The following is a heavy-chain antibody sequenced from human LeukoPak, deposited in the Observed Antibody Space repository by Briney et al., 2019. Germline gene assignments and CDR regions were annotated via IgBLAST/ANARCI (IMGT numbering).Heavy chain of an antibody. CDR1: GGSFSGYY. CDR2: INHSGST. J-gene: IGHJ4*02. Sequence: SETLSLTCAVYGGSFSGYYWSWIRQPPGKGLEWIGEINHSGSTNYNPSLKSRVTISVDTSKNQFSLKLSSVTAADTAVYYCGYCSSTSCIFDYWGQGTLVTVSS. CDR3: GYCSSTSCIFDY. V-gene: IGHV4-34*01. D-gene: IGHD2-2*01.